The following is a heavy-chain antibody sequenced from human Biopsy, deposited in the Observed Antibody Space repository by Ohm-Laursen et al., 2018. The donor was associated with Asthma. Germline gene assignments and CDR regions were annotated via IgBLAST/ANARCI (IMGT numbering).Heavy chain of an antibody. Sequence: GTLSLTCIVSGDAMSTSGSYWGWIRQSPGKGLEWIGSIYYSGRTYYNPSLESRVTISGDTSKNHFSLNVTSVTAADTAVYYCARAVSSSSYWYFDLWGRGDLVTVSS. CDR2: IYYSGRT. CDR1: GDAMSTSGSY. D-gene: IGHD6-6*01. V-gene: IGHV4-39*02. J-gene: IGHJ2*01. CDR3: ARAVSSSSYWYFDL.